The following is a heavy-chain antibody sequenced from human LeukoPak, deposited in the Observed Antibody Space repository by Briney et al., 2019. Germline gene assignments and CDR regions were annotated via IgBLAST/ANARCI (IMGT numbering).Heavy chain of an antibody. CDR2: IYYSGST. CDR3: ARAQVSLLLWFGETFDY. V-gene: IGHV4-59*01. D-gene: IGHD3-10*01. J-gene: IGHJ4*02. Sequence: SETLSLTCAVYGGSFSGYYWSWIRQPPGKGLEWIGYIYYSGSTNYNPSLKSRVTISVDTSKNQFSLKLSSVTAADTAVYYCARAQVSLLLWFGETFDYWGQGTLVTVSS. CDR1: GGSFSGYY.